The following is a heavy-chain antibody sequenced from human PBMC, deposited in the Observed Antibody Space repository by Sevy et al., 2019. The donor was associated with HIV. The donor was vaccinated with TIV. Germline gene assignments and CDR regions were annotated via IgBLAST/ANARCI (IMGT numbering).Heavy chain of an antibody. D-gene: IGHD5-18*01. J-gene: IGHJ4*02. V-gene: IGHV3-21*01. CDR1: GFTFSSYS. CDR3: ARVDTAMVFDY. CDR2: ISSSSSYI. Sequence: GGSLRLSCAASGFTFSSYSMNWVRQAPGKGLEWVSSISSSSSYIYYADSVKGRFTISRDNAKNSLYLQMNSLRAEDTAGYYCARVDTAMVFDYWGQGTLVTVSS.